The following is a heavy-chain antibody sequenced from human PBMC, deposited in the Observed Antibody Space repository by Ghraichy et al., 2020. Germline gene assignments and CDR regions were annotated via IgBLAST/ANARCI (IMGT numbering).Heavy chain of an antibody. CDR2: IYYSGST. Sequence: SQTLSLTCTVSGGSISSSSYYWGWIRQPPGKGLEWIGSIYYSGSTYYNPSLESRVTISVDTSKNQFSLKLSSVTAADTAVYYCARGNDPRYYDFWTCFDYWGQGTLVTVSS. CDR3: ARGNDPRYYDFWTCFDY. CDR1: GGSISSSSYY. D-gene: IGHD3-3*01. V-gene: IGHV4-39*01. J-gene: IGHJ4*02.